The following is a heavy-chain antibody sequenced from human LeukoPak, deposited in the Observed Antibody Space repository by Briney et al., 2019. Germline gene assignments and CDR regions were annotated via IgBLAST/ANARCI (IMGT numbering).Heavy chain of an antibody. D-gene: IGHD2-15*01. J-gene: IGHJ4*02. V-gene: IGHV3-73*01. Sequence: GGSLRLSCAASGFTFSGSAMHWVRQASGKGLEWVGRIRSKANSYATAYAASVKGRFTISRDDSKNTAYLQMNGLKTEDTAVYYCTSWVATIRDYFDYWGQGTLVTVSS. CDR1: GFTFSGSA. CDR3: TSWVATIRDYFDY. CDR2: IRSKANSYAT.